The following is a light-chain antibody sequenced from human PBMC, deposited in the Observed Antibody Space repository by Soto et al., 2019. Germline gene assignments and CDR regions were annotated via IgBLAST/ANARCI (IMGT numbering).Light chain of an antibody. Sequence: DFQMTQSPSSVSASVGDRVTITCRASRDINTWVAWYQQKPGRAPKLLIYAASTLQSGVPSRFSGSGSGTDFTLTISNLQPEDFATYYCHQANTLPLTFGGGTKVEIK. CDR2: AAS. V-gene: IGKV1-12*01. CDR1: RDINTW. J-gene: IGKJ4*01. CDR3: HQANTLPLT.